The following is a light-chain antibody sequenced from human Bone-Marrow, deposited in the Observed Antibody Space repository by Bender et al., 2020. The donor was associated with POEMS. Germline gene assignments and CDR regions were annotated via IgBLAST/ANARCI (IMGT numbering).Light chain of an antibody. Sequence: QSALTQPPSASGSPGQSVTISCTGTSSDVGGYNYVSWYQQHPGKAPKLLIYGVSERPSGVPDRFSGSKSGNPASLTVSGLQAEDEADYYCPTYAGEHIKHFGPGTKITVL. CDR1: SSDVGGYNY. J-gene: IGLJ1*01. CDR3: PTYAGEHIKH. V-gene: IGLV2-8*01. CDR2: GVS.